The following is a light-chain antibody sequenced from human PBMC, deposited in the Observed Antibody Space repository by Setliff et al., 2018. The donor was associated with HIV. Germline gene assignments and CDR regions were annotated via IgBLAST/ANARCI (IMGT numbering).Light chain of an antibody. V-gene: IGLV2-14*03. Sequence: QSVLTQPASVSGSPGQSTTISCTGTSSDVGGYSFVSWYQQHPGKAPKLMIYDVSYRPSGVSDRFSGSKSGNTASLTISGLQAEDEADYYCLSYTSSTPLYVFATGTKV. CDR3: LSYTSSTPLYV. CDR2: DVS. CDR1: SSDVGGYSF. J-gene: IGLJ1*01.